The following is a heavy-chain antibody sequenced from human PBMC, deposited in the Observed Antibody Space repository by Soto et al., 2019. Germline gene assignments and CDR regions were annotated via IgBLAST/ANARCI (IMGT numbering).Heavy chain of an antibody. D-gene: IGHD6-19*01. CDR2: IYPGDSDT. CDR3: ARGTLDEAVAGPYFDY. V-gene: IGHV5-51*01. J-gene: IGHJ4*02. Sequence: GESLKISCKGSGYSFTSYWIGWVPQMPGKGLEWMGIIYPGDSDTRYSPSFQGQVTISADKSISTAYLQWSSLKVSDTAMYYCARGTLDEAVAGPYFDYWGQGTLVTVSS. CDR1: GYSFTSYW.